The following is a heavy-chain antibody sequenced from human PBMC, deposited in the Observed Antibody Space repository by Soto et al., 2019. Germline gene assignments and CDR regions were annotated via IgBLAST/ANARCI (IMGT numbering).Heavy chain of an antibody. J-gene: IGHJ4*02. CDR1: DGXIVSGSYY. V-gene: IGHV4-31*03. Sequence: SEIQXLTCTVSDGXIVSGSYYRSRVRQYPGKGLEWIGSIHYSGSIYYSPSLRSRLTMSADTSKNQFSLKLSSVTVADTSVYYCTKGLDSAKRVYWCLGIQVTGFS. D-gene: IGHD1-26*01. CDR3: TKGLDSAKRVY. CDR2: IHYSGSI.